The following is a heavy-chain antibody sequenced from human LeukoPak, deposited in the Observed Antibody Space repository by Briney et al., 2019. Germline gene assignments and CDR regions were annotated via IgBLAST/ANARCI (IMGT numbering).Heavy chain of an antibody. V-gene: IGHV1-69*04. D-gene: IGHD3-3*01. Sequence: ASVKVSCKASGGTFSSYAISWVRQAPGQGLEWMGRIIPILGIANYAQKFQGRVTITADKSTSTAYMELRSLRSDDTAVYYCARDQYYDFWSGYYIRDYYYYGMDVWGQGTTVTVSS. CDR1: GGTFSSYA. J-gene: IGHJ6*02. CDR3: ARDQYYDFWSGYYIRDYYYYGMDV. CDR2: IIPILGIA.